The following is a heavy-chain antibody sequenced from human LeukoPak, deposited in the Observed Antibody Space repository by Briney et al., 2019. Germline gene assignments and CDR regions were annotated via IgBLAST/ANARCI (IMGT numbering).Heavy chain of an antibody. D-gene: IGHD2/OR15-2a*01. Sequence: GGSLRLSCATSGFTFSTFWMHWVRQAPGKGLVWVSRINSGGSSTSYADSVKGRFTISRDNAKNTLCLQMNSLRAEDAAVYYCARGPSSTNFYVGDHWGQGTLVTVSS. V-gene: IGHV3-74*01. CDR1: GFTFSTFW. CDR3: ARGPSSTNFYVGDH. J-gene: IGHJ5*02. CDR2: INSGGSST.